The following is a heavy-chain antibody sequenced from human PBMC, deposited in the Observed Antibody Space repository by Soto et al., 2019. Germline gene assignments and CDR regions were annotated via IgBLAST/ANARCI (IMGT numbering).Heavy chain of an antibody. Sequence: GGSLRLSCAASGFTFSSYSMNWVRQAPGKGLEWVSYISSSSSTIYYADSVKGRFTISRDNAKNSLYLQMNSLRAEDTAVYDCARDYMLGYCSGGSCPGAFDIWGQGTMVTVSS. D-gene: IGHD2-15*01. V-gene: IGHV3-48*01. CDR1: GFTFSSYS. CDR3: ARDYMLGYCSGGSCPGAFDI. J-gene: IGHJ3*02. CDR2: ISSSSSTI.